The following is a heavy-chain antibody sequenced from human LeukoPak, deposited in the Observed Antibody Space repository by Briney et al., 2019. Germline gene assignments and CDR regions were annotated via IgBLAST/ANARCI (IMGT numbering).Heavy chain of an antibody. Sequence: GGSLRLSCAASGFTFSSYSMNWVRQAPGKGLEWVSSISSSSSYIYYADSVKGRFTISRDNAKNSLYLQMNSLRAEDTAVYYCAREGNYDYVWGSYRPLWFDPWGQGTLVTVSS. CDR3: AREGNYDYVWGSYRPLWFDP. CDR2: ISSSSSYI. J-gene: IGHJ5*02. CDR1: GFTFSSYS. D-gene: IGHD3-16*02. V-gene: IGHV3-21*01.